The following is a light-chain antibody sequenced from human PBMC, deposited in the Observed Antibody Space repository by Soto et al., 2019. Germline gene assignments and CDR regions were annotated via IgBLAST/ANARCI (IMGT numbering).Light chain of an antibody. V-gene: IGKV3-11*01. CDR1: QSVSNY. Sequence: EIVLTQSPATLSLSPGERATLSCRASQSVSNYLAWYQQKPGQAPRLLIYDASNRATGIPARFSGSGSGTDFTLTISSLEPEDFAVYSCQQRSDWPPITFGQGTRLEIK. J-gene: IGKJ5*01. CDR2: DAS. CDR3: QQRSDWPPIT.